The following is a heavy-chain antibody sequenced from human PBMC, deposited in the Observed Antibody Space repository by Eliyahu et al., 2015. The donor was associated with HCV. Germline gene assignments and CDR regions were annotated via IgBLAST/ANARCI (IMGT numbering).Heavy chain of an antibody. V-gene: IGHV2-70*01. CDR1: GFSLSTSGMC. CDR2: IDWDDDK. D-gene: IGHD6-6*01. Sequence: QVTLRESGPALVKPTQXLTLTCTFSGFSLSTSGMCVSWIRQPPGKALEWLALIDWDDDKYYSTSLKTRLTISKDTSKNQVVLTMTNMDPVDTATYYCARIQYSSSSYYYYYGMDVWGKGTTVTVSS. CDR3: ARIQYSSSSYYYYYGMDV. J-gene: IGHJ6*04.